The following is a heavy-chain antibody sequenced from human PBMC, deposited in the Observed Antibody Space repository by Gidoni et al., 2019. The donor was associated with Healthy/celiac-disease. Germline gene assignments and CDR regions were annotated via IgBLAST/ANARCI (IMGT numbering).Heavy chain of an antibody. CDR2: ISGSGGST. CDR3: AYTPSGDYGDRFDY. J-gene: IGHJ4*02. Sequence: EVQLLESGGGLVQPGGSLRLSCAASGFTFRSYAMSWVRQAPGKGLEGVSAISGSGGSTYYADSVKGRFTISRDNSKNTLYLQMNSLRAEDTAVYYCAYTPSGDYGDRFDYWGQGTLVTVSS. CDR1: GFTFRSYA. V-gene: IGHV3-23*01. D-gene: IGHD4-17*01.